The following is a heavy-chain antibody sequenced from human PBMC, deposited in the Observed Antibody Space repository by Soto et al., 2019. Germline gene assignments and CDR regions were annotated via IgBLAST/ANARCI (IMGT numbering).Heavy chain of an antibody. J-gene: IGHJ6*02. Sequence: GGSLRLSCAASGFTFSNAWMSWVRQAPGKGLEWVGRIKSKTDGGTTDYAAPVKGRFTISRDDSKNTLYLQMNSLKTEDTAAYYCNTAISFDWLLQDYYYYYGMDVWGQGTTVTVSS. D-gene: IGHD3-9*01. CDR1: GFTFSNAW. V-gene: IGHV3-15*01. CDR3: NTAISFDWLLQDYYYYYGMDV. CDR2: IKSKTDGGTT.